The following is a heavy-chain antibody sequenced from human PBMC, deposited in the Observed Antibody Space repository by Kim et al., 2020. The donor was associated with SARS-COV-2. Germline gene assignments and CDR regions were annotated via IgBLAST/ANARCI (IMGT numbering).Heavy chain of an antibody. CDR2: ISSNGGST. CDR1: GFTFSSYA. D-gene: IGHD6-19*01. J-gene: IGHJ5*02. CDR3: VKDKGSGWYDGGWFDP. Sequence: GGSLRLSCSASGFTFSSYAMHWVRQAPGKGLEYVSAISSNGGSTYYADSVKGRFTISRDNSKNTLYLQMSSLRAEDTAVYYCVKDKGSGWYDGGWFDPWGQGTLVTVSS. V-gene: IGHV3-64D*06.